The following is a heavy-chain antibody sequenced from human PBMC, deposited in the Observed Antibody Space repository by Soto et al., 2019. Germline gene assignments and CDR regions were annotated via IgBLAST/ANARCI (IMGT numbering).Heavy chain of an antibody. V-gene: IGHV1-58*01. CDR1: GFAFTSSA. CDR2: IVVGSGNT. J-gene: IGHJ4*02. CDR3: AADIEATVTFGLDY. D-gene: IGHD4-17*01. Sequence: SVKVSCKASGFAFTSSAVQWVRQARGQRLEWIGWIVVGSGNTNYAQKFQERVTITRDMSTSTAYMELSSLRSEDTAVYYCAADIEATVTFGLDYWGQGTLVTVSS.